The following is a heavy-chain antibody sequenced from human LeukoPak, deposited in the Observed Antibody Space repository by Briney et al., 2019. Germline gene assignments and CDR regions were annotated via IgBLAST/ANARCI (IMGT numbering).Heavy chain of an antibody. CDR2: IDSGDRT. Sequence: GGSLRLSCAASGFTVSSNYMNWVRQAPGKGLEWVSVIDSGDRTYYADSVKGRFTISRDNSKNTLYLQMNSLRAEDTAVYYCAKITELLWFGELKPYFDYWGQGTLVTVSS. V-gene: IGHV3-66*01. CDR3: AKITELLWFGELKPYFDY. CDR1: GFTVSSNY. J-gene: IGHJ4*02. D-gene: IGHD3-10*01.